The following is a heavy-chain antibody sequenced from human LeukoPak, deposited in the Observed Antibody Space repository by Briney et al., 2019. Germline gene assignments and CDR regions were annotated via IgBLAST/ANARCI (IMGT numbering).Heavy chain of an antibody. Sequence: PGGSLRLSCAASGFTFSNYVMNWVRQAPGKGLEWVSGVSGSGGSTYYADSVKGRFTISRDNSKNTLYLQMNSLRAEDTAVYYCAKGQGMDIVVVVAATPHDAFDIWGQGTMVTVSS. J-gene: IGHJ3*02. D-gene: IGHD2-15*01. CDR3: AKGQGMDIVVVVAATPHDAFDI. CDR1: GFTFSNYV. V-gene: IGHV3-23*01. CDR2: VSGSGGST.